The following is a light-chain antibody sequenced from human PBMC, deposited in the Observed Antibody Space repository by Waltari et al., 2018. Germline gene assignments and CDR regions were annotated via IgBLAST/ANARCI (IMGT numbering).Light chain of an antibody. Sequence: QSALTQPASVSGSPGQSITISCPGTSSDVGGYNYVPWYQPHPGKAPKLMIYEVSNRPSGVSNRFSGSKSGNTASLTISGLQAEDEADYYCSSYTSSSTRVFGTGTKVTVL. V-gene: IGLV2-14*01. J-gene: IGLJ1*01. CDR1: SSDVGGYNY. CDR2: EVS. CDR3: SSYTSSSTRV.